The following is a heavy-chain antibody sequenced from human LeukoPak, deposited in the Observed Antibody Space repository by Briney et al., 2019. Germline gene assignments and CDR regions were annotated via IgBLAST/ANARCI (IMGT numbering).Heavy chain of an antibody. Sequence: GGTLRLSCAASGFTFSSYGMSWVRQAPGKGLEWVSAISGSGGSTYYADSVRGRFTISRDNSKNTLYLQMNSLRAEDTAVYYCAKDQQAVLWFGELSSLVSPYYYYYYMDVWGKGTTVTISS. CDR1: GFTFSSYG. V-gene: IGHV3-23*01. CDR2: ISGSGGST. CDR3: AKDQQAVLWFGELSSLVSPYYYYYYMDV. J-gene: IGHJ6*03. D-gene: IGHD3-10*01.